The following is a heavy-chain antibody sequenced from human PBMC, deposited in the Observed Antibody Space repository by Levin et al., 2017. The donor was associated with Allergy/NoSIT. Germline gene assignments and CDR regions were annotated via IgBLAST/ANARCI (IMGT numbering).Heavy chain of an antibody. CDR1: GGSFSGYY. CDR3: ARGDYGSGSYLDY. Sequence: SETLSLTCTVYGGSFSGYYWSWVRQPPGKGLEWIGELNRSGSTNYNPSLKSRVTISGDPSKNQFSLHLSSVTAADTAVYYCARGDYGSGSYLDYWGRGTLVTVSS. V-gene: IGHV4-34*01. J-gene: IGHJ4*02. CDR2: LNRSGST. D-gene: IGHD3-10*01.